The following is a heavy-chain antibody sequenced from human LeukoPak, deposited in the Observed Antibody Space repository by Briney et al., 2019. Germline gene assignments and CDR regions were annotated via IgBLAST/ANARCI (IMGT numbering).Heavy chain of an antibody. J-gene: IGHJ4*02. CDR2: IIPIFGTA. Sequence: ASVKVSCKASGGTFSSYAISWVRQAPGQGLEWMGRIIPIFGTANYAQKFQGGVTITTDESTSTAYMELSSLRSEDTAVYYCARAGDILTGYPFDYWGQGTLVTVSS. CDR3: ARAGDILTGYPFDY. CDR1: GGTFSSYA. D-gene: IGHD3-9*01. V-gene: IGHV1-69*05.